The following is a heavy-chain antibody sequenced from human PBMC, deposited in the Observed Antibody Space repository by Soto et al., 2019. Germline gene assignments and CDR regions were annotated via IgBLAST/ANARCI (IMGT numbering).Heavy chain of an antibody. CDR1: GLAFSTADRA. J-gene: IGHJ4*02. CDR2: IDGDDNK. V-gene: IGHV2-5*02. Sequence: QITVKESGPALVKPTQTLTLTCTFSGLAFSTADRAVGWIRQAPGKALDWLALIDGDDNKRYSPSLKNRLTISSGTSKHRVVLTIPDMDPVYTATCSCAHVRPSGKTLFFDYRGQGNLVTVSA. CDR3: AHVRPSGKTLFFDY. D-gene: IGHD5-12*01.